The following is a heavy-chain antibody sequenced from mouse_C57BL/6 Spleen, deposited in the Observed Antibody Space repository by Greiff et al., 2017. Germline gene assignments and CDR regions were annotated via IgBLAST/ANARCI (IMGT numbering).Heavy chain of an antibody. V-gene: IGHV1-50*01. Sequence: QVQLQQPGAELVKPGASVKLSCKASGYTFTSYWMQWVKQRPGQGLEWIGEIDPSDSYTNYSQKFKGKATLTVDTSSSTAYMQLSSLTSEDSAVYYCARRGPITTVVYFDYWGQGTTLTVSS. CDR1: GYTFTSYW. D-gene: IGHD1-1*01. J-gene: IGHJ2*01. CDR2: IDPSDSYT. CDR3: ARRGPITTVVYFDY.